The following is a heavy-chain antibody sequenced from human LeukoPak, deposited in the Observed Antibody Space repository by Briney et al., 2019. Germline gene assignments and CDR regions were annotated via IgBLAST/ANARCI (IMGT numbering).Heavy chain of an antibody. CDR3: ARGYSYGYIRY. CDR1: GFTVSSNY. Sequence: GGSLRLSCAASGFTVSSNYMNWVREAPGKGLEWVSVIYDGGSTDYADSVKGRFTISRDNSKNMLYFQMNSLRAEDTAVYYCARGYSYGYIRYWGQGTLVTVSS. CDR2: IYDGGST. D-gene: IGHD5-18*01. J-gene: IGHJ4*02. V-gene: IGHV3-66*01.